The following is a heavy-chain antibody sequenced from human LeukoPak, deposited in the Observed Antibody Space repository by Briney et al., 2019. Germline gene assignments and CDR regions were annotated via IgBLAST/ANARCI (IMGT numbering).Heavy chain of an antibody. J-gene: IGHJ5*02. CDR3: ATSSRKLLWFGELLGFDP. CDR1: GGAISSYY. D-gene: IGHD3-10*01. CDR2: IYYSGST. V-gene: IGHV4-59*12. Sequence: SETLSLTCTVSGGAISSYYWSWIRQPPGKGLEWIGYIYYSGSTNYNPSLKSRVTISVDTSKNQFSLKLSSVSAADTAVYYCATSSRKLLWFGELLGFDPWGQGTLVTVSS.